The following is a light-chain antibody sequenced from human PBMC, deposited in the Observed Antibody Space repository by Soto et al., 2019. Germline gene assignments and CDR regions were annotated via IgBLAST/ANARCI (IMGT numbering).Light chain of an antibody. Sequence: DIQLTQSPSTLSASVGDRVTVTCRASQRIDRCLAWYQQKPGKAPKLLVYDASTLEGGVPSSFSGRGSATDFILTISSLQPDDFATYDCQQHNDVDWTFGQGTRVEIK. J-gene: IGKJ1*01. CDR2: DAS. CDR3: QQHNDVDWT. CDR1: QRIDRC. V-gene: IGKV1-5*01.